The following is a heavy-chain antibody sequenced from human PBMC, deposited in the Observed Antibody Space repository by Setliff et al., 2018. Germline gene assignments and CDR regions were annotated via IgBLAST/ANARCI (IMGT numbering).Heavy chain of an antibody. V-gene: IGHV3-30*04. Sequence: GGSLRLSCAASGFNFGAYAMHWVRQAPGKGLEWVAVISYDKRNEYYADSVKGRFTISRDNSRNTLYLQMNSLRGEDTAVYYCVKDPSVYGADSGSIWGQGTMVTVSS. CDR2: ISYDKRNE. D-gene: IGHD2-21*02. J-gene: IGHJ3*02. CDR1: GFNFGAYA. CDR3: VKDPSVYGADSGSI.